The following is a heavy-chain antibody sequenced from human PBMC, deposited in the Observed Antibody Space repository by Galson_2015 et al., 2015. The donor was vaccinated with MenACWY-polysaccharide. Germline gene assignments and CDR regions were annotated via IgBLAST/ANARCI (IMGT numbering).Heavy chain of an antibody. V-gene: IGHV1-69*02. CDR3: LGQFEDELP. Sequence: SVKVSCKASGQTFMAYSLNWVRQAPGQGLECMGRVIPIAGITNYAQQFQGRLTITEERSTRTMYMELSGLTSEDTAVYYCLGQFEDELPWGQGTQVTVSP. CDR2: VIPIAGIT. CDR1: GQTFMAYS. J-gene: IGHJ5*02. D-gene: IGHD1-7*01.